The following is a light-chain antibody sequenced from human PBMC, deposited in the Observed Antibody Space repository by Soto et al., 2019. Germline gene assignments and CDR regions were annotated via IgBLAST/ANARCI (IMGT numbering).Light chain of an antibody. V-gene: IGLV2-14*01. CDR3: SSYTSSSTPYV. J-gene: IGLJ1*01. Sequence: QSALTQPASVSGSPGQSITISCTGTSSDVGGYNYVSWYQQHPGKAPKLMIYDVSNRPSGVSNRFSGSKSGNTASLTISGLQDDDEAAYYCSSYTSSSTPYVFGTGTKLTVL. CDR1: SSDVGGYNY. CDR2: DVS.